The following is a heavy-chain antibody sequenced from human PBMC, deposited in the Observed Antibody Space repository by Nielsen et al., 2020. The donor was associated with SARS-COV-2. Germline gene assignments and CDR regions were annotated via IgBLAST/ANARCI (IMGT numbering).Heavy chain of an antibody. J-gene: IGHJ5*02. Sequence: SETLSLTCAVYGGSFSGYYWSWIRQPPGKGLEWIGEINHSGSTNYNPSLKSRVTISVDTSKNQFSLKLSSVTAADTAVYYCARGLRPDIVVVPAALAWFDPWGQGTLVTVSS. V-gene: IGHV4-34*01. CDR2: INHSGST. D-gene: IGHD2-2*01. CDR3: ARGLRPDIVVVPAALAWFDP. CDR1: GGSFSGYY.